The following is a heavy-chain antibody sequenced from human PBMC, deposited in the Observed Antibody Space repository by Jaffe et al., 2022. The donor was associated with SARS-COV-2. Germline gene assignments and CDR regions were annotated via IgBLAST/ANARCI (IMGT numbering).Heavy chain of an antibody. J-gene: IGHJ4*02. CDR3: VRDSPTSGHSNLDY. Sequence: QVQLVQSESELKKPGASVKVSCETSGYSFRNYAMNWLRQAPGQGLEWVGWINPNTGKPIYAPGFTGRFVFSVDTSVSTAYLQINSLRAEDTAIYYCVRDSPTSGHSNLDYWGQGTLVTVSS. CDR2: INPNTGKP. D-gene: IGHD1-26*01. V-gene: IGHV7-4-1*02. CDR1: GYSFRNYA.